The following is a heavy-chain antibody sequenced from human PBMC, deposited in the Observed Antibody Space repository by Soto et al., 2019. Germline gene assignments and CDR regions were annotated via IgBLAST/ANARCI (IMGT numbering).Heavy chain of an antibody. CDR3: AREYYDSSGYLDY. CDR2: ISSSSSYI. CDR1: GFTFSSYS. Sequence: GGSLRLSCAASGFTFSSYSMNWGRQAPGKGLEWVSSISSSSSYIYYADSVKGRFTISRDNAKNSLYLQMNSLRAEDTAVYYCAREYYDSSGYLDYWGQGTLVTVSS. J-gene: IGHJ4*02. V-gene: IGHV3-21*01. D-gene: IGHD3-22*01.